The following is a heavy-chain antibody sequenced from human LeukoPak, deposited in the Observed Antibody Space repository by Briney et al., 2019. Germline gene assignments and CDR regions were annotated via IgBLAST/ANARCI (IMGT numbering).Heavy chain of an antibody. CDR1: GGSISSSSYY. D-gene: IGHD3-10*01. V-gene: IGHV4-39*01. J-gene: IGHJ4*02. CDR2: IYYSGST. CDR3: ARLYYGSGSYYPLDY. Sequence: SGTLSLTCTVSGGSISSSSYYWGWIRQPPGKGLEWIGSIYYSGSTYYNPSLKSRVTISVDTSKNQFSLKLSSVTAADTAVYYCARLYYGSGSYYPLDYWGQGTLVTVSS.